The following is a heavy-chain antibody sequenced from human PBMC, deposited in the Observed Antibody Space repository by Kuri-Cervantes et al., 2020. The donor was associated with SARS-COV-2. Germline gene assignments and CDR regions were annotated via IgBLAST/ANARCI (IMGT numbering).Heavy chain of an antibody. CDR1: GYTFTSYG. V-gene: IGHV1-18*01. Sequence: ASVKVSCKASGYTFTSYGISWVRQAPGQGLEWMGWISAYNGNTNYAQKLQGRVTMTTDTSTSTAYMELSRLRSDDTAVYYCAREASTPGIAAAGTNYYYYMDARGKGTTVTVSS. J-gene: IGHJ6*03. CDR3: AREASTPGIAAAGTNYYYYMDA. D-gene: IGHD6-13*01. CDR2: ISAYNGNT.